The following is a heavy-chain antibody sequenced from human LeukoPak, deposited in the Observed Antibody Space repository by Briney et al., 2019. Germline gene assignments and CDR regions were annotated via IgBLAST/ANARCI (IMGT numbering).Heavy chain of an antibody. J-gene: IGHJ4*02. Sequence: GGSLRLSCAASGFAFSSYWIHWVRQAPGKGLVWVSRINSDGSSTIYADSVKGRFAISRDNAENTVYLQMNSLSAEDSAVYYCAREVVMSAVSVFDYWGQGTLVTVSS. CDR2: INSDGSST. CDR3: AREVVMSAVSVFDY. D-gene: IGHD2-21*01. V-gene: IGHV3-74*01. CDR1: GFAFSSYW.